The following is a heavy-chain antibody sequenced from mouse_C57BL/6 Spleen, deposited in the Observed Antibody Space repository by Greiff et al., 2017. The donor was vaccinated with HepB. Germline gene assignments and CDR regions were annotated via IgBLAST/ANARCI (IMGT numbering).Heavy chain of an antibody. CDR1: GYTFTSYW. CDR3: ARGGTAQATDY. J-gene: IGHJ2*01. Sequence: QVQLQQPGAELVKPGASVKLSCKASGYTFTSYWMHWVKQRPGQGLEWIGMIHPNSGSTNYNEKFKSKATLTVDKSSSTAYMQLSSLSSEDSAVYYCARGGTAQATDYWGQGTTLTVSS. CDR2: IHPNSGST. D-gene: IGHD3-2*02. V-gene: IGHV1-64*01.